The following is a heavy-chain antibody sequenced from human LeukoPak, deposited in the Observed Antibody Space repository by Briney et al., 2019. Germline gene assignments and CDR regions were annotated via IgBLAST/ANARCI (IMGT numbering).Heavy chain of an antibody. CDR1: GGSISSSSYY. D-gene: IGHD3-10*01. CDR2: IYYSGST. V-gene: IGHV4-39*07. CDR3: ASELLWFGGRGYFDY. J-gene: IGHJ4*02. Sequence: SETLSLTCTVSGGSISSSSYYWGWIRQPPGKGLEWIGSIYYSGSTYYNPSLKSRVTISVDTSKNQFSLKLSSVTAADTAVYYCASELLWFGGRGYFDYWGQGTLVTVSS.